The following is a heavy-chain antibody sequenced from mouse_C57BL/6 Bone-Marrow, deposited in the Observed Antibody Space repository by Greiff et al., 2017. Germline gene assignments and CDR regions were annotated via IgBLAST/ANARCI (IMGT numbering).Heavy chain of an antibody. CDR2: IYPGSGNT. CDR3: ARSGAMDY. CDR1: GYTFTDYY. Sequence: QVQLQQSGAELVRPGASVKLSCKASGYTFTDYYINWVKQRPGQGLEWIARIYPGSGNTYYNEKFKGKATLTAEKSSSTAYMQLSSLTSEDSAVYFCARSGAMDYCGQGTSVTVSS. D-gene: IGHD3-1*01. J-gene: IGHJ4*01. V-gene: IGHV1-76*01.